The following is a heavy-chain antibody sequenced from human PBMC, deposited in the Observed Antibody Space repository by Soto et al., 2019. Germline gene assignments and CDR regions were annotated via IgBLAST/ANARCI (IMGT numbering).Heavy chain of an antibody. V-gene: IGHV4-34*01. CDR2: IKDGGRT. J-gene: IGHJ4*02. CDR1: GGSLSGYY. CDR3: ARGQEGVVATH. Sequence: QVQLQQWGAGLLKPSETLSLNCAVNGGSLSGYYWSWIRQPPGKGLEWIGEIKDGGRTNYSPSLKEPAPLSADTFNNQFSLRLYSVTAADTGVYYCARGQEGVVATHWDQGTLVTVSS. D-gene: IGHD5-12*01.